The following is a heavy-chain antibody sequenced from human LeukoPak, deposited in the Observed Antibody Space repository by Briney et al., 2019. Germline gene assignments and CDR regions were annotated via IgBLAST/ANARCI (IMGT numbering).Heavy chain of an antibody. CDR1: GFTFSSYW. CDR3: ASAPVWYYYDSSGYRDY. J-gene: IGHJ4*02. Sequence: GGSLRLSCAASGFTFSSYWMHWVRHAPGKGLVWVSRINSDGSSTSYADSVKGRFTISRDNAKNTLYLQMNSLRAEDTAVYYCASAPVWYYYDSSGYRDYWGQGTLVTVSS. CDR2: INSDGSST. D-gene: IGHD3-22*01. V-gene: IGHV3-74*01.